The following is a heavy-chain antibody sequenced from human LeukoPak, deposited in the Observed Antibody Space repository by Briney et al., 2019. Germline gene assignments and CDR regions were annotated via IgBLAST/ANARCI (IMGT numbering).Heavy chain of an antibody. J-gene: IGHJ2*01. Sequence: SETLSLTCTVSGGSISSYFWSWIRQPPGKPLEWIGYIYYSGSTNYNPSLKSRLTISVDTSKDQFSLKLSSVTAADTAVYYCAKTVAGYWYFDLWGRGTLVTVSS. CDR3: AKTVAGYWYFDL. CDR1: GGSISSYF. CDR2: IYYSGST. V-gene: IGHV4-59*08. D-gene: IGHD6-19*01.